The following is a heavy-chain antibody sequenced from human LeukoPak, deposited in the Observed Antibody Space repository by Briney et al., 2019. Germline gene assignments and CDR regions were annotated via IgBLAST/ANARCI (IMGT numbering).Heavy chain of an antibody. V-gene: IGHV3-48*02. D-gene: IGHD6-13*01. CDR2: ISTSSRTI. Sequence: PGGSLRLSCAASGFTFNTYTMNRVRQAPGKGLEWVSYISTSSRTIYYADSVKGRFTISRDNAKNSLYLQMDSLRDEDTAVYYCARDRSSSWSFDYWGQGTLVTVSS. CDR1: GFTFNTYT. J-gene: IGHJ4*02. CDR3: ARDRSSSWSFDY.